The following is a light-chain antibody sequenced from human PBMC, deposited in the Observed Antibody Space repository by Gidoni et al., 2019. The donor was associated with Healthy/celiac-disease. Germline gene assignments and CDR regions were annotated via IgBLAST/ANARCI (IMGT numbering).Light chain of an antibody. CDR2: AAS. J-gene: IGKJ2*02. CDR1: QSISSY. Sequence: DSQMTQSPSSLSASVGDRVTITCRASQSISSYLNWYQQKPGKAPKLLIYAASSLQSGVPSRFSGSGSGTDFTLTIGSLQPEDFATYYCRQSYSTPCTFGQXTKLEIK. V-gene: IGKV1-39*01. CDR3: RQSYSTPCT.